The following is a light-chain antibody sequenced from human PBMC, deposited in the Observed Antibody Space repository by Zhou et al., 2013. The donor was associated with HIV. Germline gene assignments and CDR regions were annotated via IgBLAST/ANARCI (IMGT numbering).Light chain of an antibody. CDR2: SAS. Sequence: DIQMTQSPSSLSASVGDRVTITCRASHDINNYLAWYQHKPGEVPKLLIYSASTLQSGVPSRFSGSRSGTDFTLTISSLQPEDIAVYYCQKYDSAPRTFGPGTKVD. CDR3: QKYDSAPRT. V-gene: IGKV1-27*01. J-gene: IGKJ3*01. CDR1: HDINNY.